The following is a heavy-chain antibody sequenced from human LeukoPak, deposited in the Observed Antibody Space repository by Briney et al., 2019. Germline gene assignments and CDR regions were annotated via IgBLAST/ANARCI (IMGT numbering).Heavy chain of an antibody. CDR1: GYSFTSYW. Sequence: GESLKISCKTSGYSFTSYWITWVRQMPGKGLEWMGRIDPSDSCTDYSPPFQGHVTISADKSISTAYLQWSSLKASDNAIYYCARRGSGWSYDYWGQGTLVTVSS. V-gene: IGHV5-10-1*01. D-gene: IGHD6-19*01. CDR2: IDPSDSCT. J-gene: IGHJ4*02. CDR3: ARRGSGWSYDY.